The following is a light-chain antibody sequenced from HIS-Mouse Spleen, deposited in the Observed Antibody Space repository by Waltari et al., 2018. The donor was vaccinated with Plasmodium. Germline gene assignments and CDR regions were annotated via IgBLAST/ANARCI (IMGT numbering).Light chain of an antibody. CDR2: EVS. CDR3: SSYTSSSTWV. J-gene: IGLJ3*02. CDR1: SSDVGGYNY. V-gene: IGLV2-14*01. Sequence: QSALTQPASVSGSPGQSLTISCTGTSSDVGGYNYVSWYQQHPGKAPKLMIYEVSNRPSGVSKRFSGSKCGNTASLTISGLQAEDEADYYCSSYTSSSTWVFGGGTKLTVL.